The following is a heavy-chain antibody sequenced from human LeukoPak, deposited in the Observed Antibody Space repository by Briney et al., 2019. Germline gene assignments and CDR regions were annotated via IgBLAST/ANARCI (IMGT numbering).Heavy chain of an antibody. CDR3: ARNYYDSSGYSMILGY. D-gene: IGHD3-22*01. V-gene: IGHV4-34*01. Sequence: SETLSLTCAVYGGSFSGYYWSWIRQPPGKGLEWIGEINHSGSTNYNPSLKSRVTISVDTSKNQFSLKLSSVTAADTAVYYCARNYYDSSGYSMILGYWGQGTLVTVSS. CDR2: INHSGST. J-gene: IGHJ4*02. CDR1: GGSFSGYY.